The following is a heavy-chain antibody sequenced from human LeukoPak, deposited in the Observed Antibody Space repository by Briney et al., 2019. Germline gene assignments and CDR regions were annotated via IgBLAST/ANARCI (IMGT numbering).Heavy chain of an antibody. J-gene: IGHJ6*02. CDR1: GYTFTSHG. CDR3: ASGQPYSSSWYGMDV. V-gene: IGHV1-18*01. Sequence: GASVKVSCKASGYTFTSHGISWVRQAPGQGLEWMGWISAYNGNTNYAQKLQGRVTMTTDTSTSTAYMELRSLRSDDTAVYYCASGQPYSSSWYGMDVWGQGTTVTVSS. D-gene: IGHD6-13*01. CDR2: ISAYNGNT.